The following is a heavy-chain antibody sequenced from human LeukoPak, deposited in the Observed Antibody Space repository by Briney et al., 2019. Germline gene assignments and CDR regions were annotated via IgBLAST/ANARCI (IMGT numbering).Heavy chain of an antibody. CDR2: IKPTGSGT. D-gene: IGHD1-26*01. V-gene: IGHV1-46*01. J-gene: IGHJ4*02. CDR3: ARGDSGSYYY. Sequence: GASVKVSCKASGYTFTSYYMHWVRQAPGQGLEWMGLIKPTGSGTIYAEKFQGRVTMTRDTSASTVYMELGSLTSEDTAVYYCARGDSGSYYYWGQGTLVTVSS. CDR1: GYTFTSYY.